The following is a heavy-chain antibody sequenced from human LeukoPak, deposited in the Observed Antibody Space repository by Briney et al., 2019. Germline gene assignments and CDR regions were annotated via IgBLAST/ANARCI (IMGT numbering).Heavy chain of an antibody. CDR3: ASRPYTAVDLYYLDH. CDR1: GYTFTTYG. CDR2: INAGNGNT. D-gene: IGHD5-18*01. V-gene: IGHV1-3*01. J-gene: IGHJ4*02. Sequence: ASVKVSCKASGYTFTTYGVHWVRQAPGQGLEWMGWINAGNGNTKYSQKFQGRVTITRDTSASTVYMELSSLRSEDTAVYYCASRPYTAVDLYYLDHWGQGTLVTVSS.